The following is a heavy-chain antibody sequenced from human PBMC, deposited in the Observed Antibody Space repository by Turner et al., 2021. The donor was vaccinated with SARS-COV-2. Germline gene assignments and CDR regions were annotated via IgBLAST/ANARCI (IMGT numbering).Heavy chain of an antibody. D-gene: IGHD2-2*01. V-gene: IGHV1-24*01. J-gene: IGHJ4*02. CDR2: FDPEDGET. CDR3: LGRDIVVVLVAISEVDY. Sequence: QVQLVQSGAEVKKPGASVKVSCKVSEYTLTELSMHWVRQAPGKGLEWMGGFDPEDGETIYAQKFQGRVTMTEDTSTDTAYMELSSLRSEDTAVYYCLGRDIVVVLVAISEVDYWGQGTLVTVSS. CDR1: EYTLTELS.